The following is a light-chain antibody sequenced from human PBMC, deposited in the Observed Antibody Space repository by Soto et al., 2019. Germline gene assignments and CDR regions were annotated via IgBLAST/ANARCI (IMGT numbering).Light chain of an antibody. CDR1: QSVSSSN. V-gene: IGKV3-20*01. CDR2: AAS. Sequence: DIVCTMYPGTLSVSQGERATLSCRASQSVSSSNLAWYQQKPAQAPRLLIYAASRRAPGIPDRFSGSGSGTDFTLTIIRLEPEDFAVYYCQQDGCSPRTFGQGTKVDIK. CDR3: QQDGCSPRT. J-gene: IGKJ1*01.